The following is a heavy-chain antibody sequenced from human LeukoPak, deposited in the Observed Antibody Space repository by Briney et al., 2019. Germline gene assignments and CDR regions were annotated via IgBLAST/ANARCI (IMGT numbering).Heavy chain of an antibody. CDR1: GDSISSSPEY. J-gene: IGHJ1*01. CDR3: SRLFVTGVDGRGWCHS. CDR2: INYSGST. D-gene: IGHD2-21*01. V-gene: IGHV4-39*01. Sequence: PSETLSLTCSVSGDSISSSPEYWGWNRQPPGQGLEYIRSINYSGSTYYDPSLKGRVTIYVDTSKNQSSLRVTSTTAADSAVYYCSRLFVTGVDGRGWCHSCGEGTLVTVSS.